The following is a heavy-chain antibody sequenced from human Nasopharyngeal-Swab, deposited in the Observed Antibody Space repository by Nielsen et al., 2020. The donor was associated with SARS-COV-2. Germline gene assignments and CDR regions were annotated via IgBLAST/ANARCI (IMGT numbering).Heavy chain of an antibody. J-gene: IGHJ6*02. CDR3: ARSMPSRYYYYGMDV. D-gene: IGHD2-2*01. CDR1: GYSFTSYW. Sequence: GGSLRLSCKGSGYSFTSYWIGWVRQMPGKGLEWMGIIYPGDSDIRYSPSFQGQVTISADKSISTAYLQWSSLKASDTAMYYCARSMPSRYYYYGMDVWGQGTTVTVSS. CDR2: IYPGDSDI. V-gene: IGHV5-51*01.